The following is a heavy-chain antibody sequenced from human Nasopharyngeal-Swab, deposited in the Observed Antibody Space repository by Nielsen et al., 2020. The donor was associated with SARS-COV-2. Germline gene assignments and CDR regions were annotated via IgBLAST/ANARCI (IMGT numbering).Heavy chain of an antibody. D-gene: IGHD2-15*01. Sequence: GESLKISCAASGFTFSTYALNWVRQAPGEGLEWVSSISSSSAYIYYGDSVKGRFTISRDNAMNSLYLQMNSLRAEDTAVYHWARLGVGLAATGPYYYYGMDVWGQGTTVTVSS. V-gene: IGHV3-21*06. CDR3: ARLGVGLAATGPYYYYGMDV. J-gene: IGHJ6*02. CDR2: ISSSSAYI. CDR1: GFTFSTYA.